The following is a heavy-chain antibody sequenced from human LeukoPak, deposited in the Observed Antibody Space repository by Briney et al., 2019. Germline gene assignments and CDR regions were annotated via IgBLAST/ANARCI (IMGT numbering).Heavy chain of an antibody. Sequence: PGRSLRLSCAASGFTFSDYAMHWVRQAPGKGLEWVALISYDGTNKYYAESVRGRFTISRDNSRSTLYLYMNSLTGADTSAYYCALTTIGVVYYFDYWGQGTLVTVSS. CDR3: ALTTIGVVYYFDY. CDR2: ISYDGTNK. J-gene: IGHJ4*02. CDR1: GFTFSDYA. D-gene: IGHD1/OR15-1a*01. V-gene: IGHV3-30*04.